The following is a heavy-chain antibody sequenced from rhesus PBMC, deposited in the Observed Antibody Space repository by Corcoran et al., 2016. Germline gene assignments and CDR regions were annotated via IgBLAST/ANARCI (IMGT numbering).Heavy chain of an antibody. CDR3: ARLDYGNNYYYFDY. Sequence: QVQLQESGPGLVKPSETLSLPCTVSGGSISDPYYWNWIRQPPGKGLEWIGGIYANIASSHYNPALKSRFTISKDTSKNQCSLDLYSVTAADTAVYFCARLDYGNNYYYFDYWGQGVLVTVSS. V-gene: IGHV4-143*01. D-gene: IGHD4-29*01. J-gene: IGHJ4*01. CDR1: GGSISDPYY. CDR2: IYANIASS.